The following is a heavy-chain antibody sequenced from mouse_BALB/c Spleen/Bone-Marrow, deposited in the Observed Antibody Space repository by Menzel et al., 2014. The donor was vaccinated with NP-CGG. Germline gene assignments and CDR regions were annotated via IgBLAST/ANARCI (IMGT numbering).Heavy chain of an antibody. CDR3: TRRDGYYVS. V-gene: IGHV6-6*02. CDR1: GFTFSKYW. J-gene: IGHJ3*01. CDR2: IRLKSNNYAT. Sequence: EVKVEESGGGLVQPGGSMKLSCVASGFTFSKYWMNWVRQSPEKGLEWVAEIRLKSNNYATHYAESVKGRFTISRDDSKSIVYLQMNNLRAEDTGIYYCTRRDGYYVSWGQGTLVTVSA. D-gene: IGHD2-3*01.